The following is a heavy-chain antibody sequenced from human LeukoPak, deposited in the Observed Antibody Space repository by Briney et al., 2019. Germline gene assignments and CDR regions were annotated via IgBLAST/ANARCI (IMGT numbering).Heavy chain of an antibody. V-gene: IGHV1-69*05. CDR3: ARDYTTGNWFDP. CDR1: GGTFSSYA. J-gene: IGHJ5*02. CDR2: ITPIFGTA. Sequence: SVKVSCKASGGTFSSYAISWVRQAPGQGLEWMGGITPIFGTANYAQKFQGRVTITTDESTSTAYMELSSLRSEDTAVYYCARDYTTGNWFDPWGQGTLVTVSS. D-gene: IGHD4-11*01.